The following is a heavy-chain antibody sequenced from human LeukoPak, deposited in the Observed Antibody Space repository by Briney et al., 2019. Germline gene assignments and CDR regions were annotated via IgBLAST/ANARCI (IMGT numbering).Heavy chain of an antibody. CDR3: ARGSVSSSWYERGWFDY. Sequence: GSSVKVSCKASGGTFSSYAISWVRQAPGQGLEWMGRIIPIFGIANYAQKFQGRVTITADKSTSTAYMELSSLRSEDTAVYYCARGSVSSSWYERGWFDYWGQGTLVTVSS. CDR1: GGTFSSYA. V-gene: IGHV1-69*04. CDR2: IIPIFGIA. J-gene: IGHJ4*02. D-gene: IGHD6-13*01.